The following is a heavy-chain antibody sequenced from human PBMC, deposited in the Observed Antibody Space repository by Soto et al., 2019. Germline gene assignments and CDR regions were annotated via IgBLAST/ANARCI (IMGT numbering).Heavy chain of an antibody. Sequence: EVPLVESGGGLVQPGGSLRLSCAASGFTFSRDWMSWVRQAPGKGLEWVANIKQDGSEKYYVESVKGRFTISRDNAKNSLYLQMNSLRAEDTAVYYCARDSLPAALGDWGPGTLVTVSS. D-gene: IGHD2-2*01. J-gene: IGHJ4*02. V-gene: IGHV3-7*01. CDR2: IKQDGSEK. CDR1: GFTFSRDW. CDR3: ARDSLPAALGD.